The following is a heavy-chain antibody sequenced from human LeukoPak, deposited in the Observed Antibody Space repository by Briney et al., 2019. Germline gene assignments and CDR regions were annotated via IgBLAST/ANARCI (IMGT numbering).Heavy chain of an antibody. CDR2: INPNSDGT. CDR1: GYSFPYYY. J-gene: IGHJ4*01. Sequence: ASVKVSCKASGYSFPYYYIHWVRQAPGQGLEWMGWINPNSDGTNYAQKFQGRVTMTTDTSTSTAYMELRSLRSDDTAVYYCASRSGSTPYYIDYWGQGTQVTVSS. V-gene: IGHV1-2*02. D-gene: IGHD3-3*01. CDR3: ASRSGSTPYYIDY.